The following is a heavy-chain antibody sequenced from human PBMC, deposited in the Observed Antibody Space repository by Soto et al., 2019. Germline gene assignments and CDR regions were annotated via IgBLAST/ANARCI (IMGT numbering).Heavy chain of an antibody. D-gene: IGHD4-17*01. CDR2: IFWDDDK. CDR1: GFSVTSDGVG. J-gene: IGHJ4*02. CDR3: ALLNDGDYTF. Sequence: QITLKESGPTLVKPKQTLAPTCTFSGFSVTSDGVGVGWIRQPPGKALEWLAVIFWDDDKRYSPSLESRLSIARDTSKDQVFLTMTNMESVDTATYYCALLNDGDYTFWGQGTRVTVSS. V-gene: IGHV2-5*02.